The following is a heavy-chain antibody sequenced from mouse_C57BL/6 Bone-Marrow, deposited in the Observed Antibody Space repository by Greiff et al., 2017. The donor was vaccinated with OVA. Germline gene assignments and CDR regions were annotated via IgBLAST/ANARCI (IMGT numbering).Heavy chain of an antibody. CDR1: GFNIKDDY. V-gene: IGHV14-4*01. D-gene: IGHD1-1*01. CDR2: IDPENGDT. CDR3: TNYGSSSWYFDV. J-gene: IGHJ1*03. Sequence: DVKLQESGAELVRPGASVKLSCTASGFNIKDDYMHWVKQRPEQGLEWIGWIDPENGDTEYASKFQGKATITADTSSNTAYLQLSSLTSEDTAVYYCTNYGSSSWYFDVWGTGTTVTVSS.